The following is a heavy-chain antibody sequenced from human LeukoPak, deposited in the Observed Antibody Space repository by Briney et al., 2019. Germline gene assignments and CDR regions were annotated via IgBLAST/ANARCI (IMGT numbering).Heavy chain of an antibody. CDR3: TTALQRTAFDI. CDR1: GFTFSNAW. CDR2: IKSKTDGGTT. J-gene: IGHJ3*02. Sequence: GGSLRLSCAASGFTFSNAWMTWVRQAPGKGLEWVGRIKSKTDGGTTDYAAPVKGRFTMSRDDSKNTLYLQMNSLKTEDTAVYYCTTALQRTAFDIWGQGTMVTVSS. V-gene: IGHV3-15*01.